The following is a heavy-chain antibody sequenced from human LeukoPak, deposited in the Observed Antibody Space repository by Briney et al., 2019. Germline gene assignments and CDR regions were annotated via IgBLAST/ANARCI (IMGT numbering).Heavy chain of an antibody. CDR1: GGSVSGFY. CDR3: ARHGSSLSPHFDY. CDR2: IYYSGVV. V-gene: IGHV4-59*08. J-gene: IGHJ4*02. D-gene: IGHD6-6*01. Sequence: PSETLSLTCTVSGGSVSGFYWSWIRQPPGKGLEWIGYIYYSGVVNYNPSLKGRVAISVDTSRNQFSLRLSPVTAADTAVYYCARHGSSLSPHFDYWGQGTLVTVSS.